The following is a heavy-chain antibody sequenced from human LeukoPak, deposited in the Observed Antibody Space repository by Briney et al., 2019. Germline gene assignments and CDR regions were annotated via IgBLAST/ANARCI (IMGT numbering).Heavy chain of an antibody. D-gene: IGHD5-18*01. Sequence: SQTLSLTCAVSGGSISSSGYSWNWIRQPPGKGLEWIGYIYHSGSTYYNPSLKSRVTISIDRSNNQFSLRLSSVTAADTAVYYCARITAVVNLAFDYWGQGTLVTVSS. CDR3: ARITAVVNLAFDY. J-gene: IGHJ4*02. V-gene: IGHV4-30-2*01. CDR2: IYHSGST. CDR1: GGSISSSGYS.